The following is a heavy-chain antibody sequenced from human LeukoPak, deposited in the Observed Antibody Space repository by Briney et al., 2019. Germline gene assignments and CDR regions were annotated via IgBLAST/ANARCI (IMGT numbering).Heavy chain of an antibody. V-gene: IGHV3-74*01. J-gene: IGHJ4*02. CDR3: ARDLHWNSADF. Sequence: PGGSLRLSCAASGFTFSEYWMHWFRQGPGEGLVWVSHIKSDGTLTTYTDSVEGRFTMSRDNAKNTVYLQMNYLRAEDSGVYYCARDLHWNSADFWGQGTLVTVSS. D-gene: IGHD1-7*01. CDR1: GFTFSEYW. CDR2: IKSDGTLT.